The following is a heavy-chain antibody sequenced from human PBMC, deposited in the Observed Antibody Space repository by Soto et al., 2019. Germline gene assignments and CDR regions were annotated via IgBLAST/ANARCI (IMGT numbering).Heavy chain of an antibody. J-gene: IGHJ4*01. CDR3: ATDLNWPNY. Sequence: GGSLRLSCASSGFPFSTYAMSWVRQAPGKGLEWVSAISGSGTNTYYADSVKGRFTISRDNSRNTLYVQMNSLKVEDTAVYYCATDLNWPNYWGHGTLVTVSS. D-gene: IGHD1-20*01. CDR2: ISGSGTNT. CDR1: GFPFSTYA. V-gene: IGHV3-23*01.